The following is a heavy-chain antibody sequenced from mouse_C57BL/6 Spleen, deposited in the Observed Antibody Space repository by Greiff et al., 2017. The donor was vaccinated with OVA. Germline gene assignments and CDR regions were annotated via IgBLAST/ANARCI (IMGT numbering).Heavy chain of an antibody. Sequence: QVQLQQPGAELVKPGASVKLSCKASGYTFTSYWMHWVKQRPGQGLEWIGEIDPSDSYTNYNQKFKGKSTLTVDKSSSTAYMQLSSLTSEDSAVYYCARYDYDVETYWYFDVWGTGTTVTVSS. V-gene: IGHV1-69*01. CDR3: ARYDYDVETYWYFDV. CDR1: GYTFTSYW. D-gene: IGHD2-4*01. J-gene: IGHJ1*03. CDR2: IDPSDSYT.